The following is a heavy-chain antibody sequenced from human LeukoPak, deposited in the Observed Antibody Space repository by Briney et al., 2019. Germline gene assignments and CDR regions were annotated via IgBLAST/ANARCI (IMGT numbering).Heavy chain of an antibody. Sequence: PGGSLRLSCAASGFTFSSYWMSWVRQAPGKGLEWVSSISSSSSYIYYADSVKGRFTISRDNAKNSLYLQMNSLRAEDTAVYYCARDPFTIRVDYYFDYWGQGTLVTVSS. V-gene: IGHV3-21*01. J-gene: IGHJ4*02. CDR3: ARDPFTIRVDYYFDY. CDR2: ISSSSSYI. CDR1: GFTFSSYW. D-gene: IGHD3-9*01.